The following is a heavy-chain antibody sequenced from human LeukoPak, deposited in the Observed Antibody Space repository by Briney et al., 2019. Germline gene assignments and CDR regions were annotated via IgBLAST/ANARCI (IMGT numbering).Heavy chain of an antibody. J-gene: IGHJ3*02. CDR3: AKDVGGPLADAFDI. CDR2: ISWDSSSV. Sequence: GGSLRPSCAASGFTFRDYAMSWVRQAPGKGLEWVSGISWDSSSVAYADSVKGRFTISRDNAKNSLYLQMNSLRAEDMALYYCAKDVGGPLADAFDIWGQGTMVTVSS. CDR1: GFTFRDYA. V-gene: IGHV3-9*03. D-gene: IGHD2-15*01.